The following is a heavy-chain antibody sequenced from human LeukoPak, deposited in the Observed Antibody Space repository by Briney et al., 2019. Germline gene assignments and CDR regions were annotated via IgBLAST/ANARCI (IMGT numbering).Heavy chain of an antibody. CDR3: ARHASYSSGWYYFDY. CDR2: IYSSGST. Sequence: SETLSLTCSVSGGFISSSSYYWGWIRQPPGKGLEWIGSIYSSGSTYYSPSLKSRVTISVDTTKNQFSLKLSSVTAADTAVYYCARHASYSSGWYYFDYWGQGTLVTVSS. V-gene: IGHV4-39*01. J-gene: IGHJ4*02. CDR1: GGFISSSSYY. D-gene: IGHD6-19*01.